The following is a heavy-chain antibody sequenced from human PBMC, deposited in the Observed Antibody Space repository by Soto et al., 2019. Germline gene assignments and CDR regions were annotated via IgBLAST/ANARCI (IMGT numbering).Heavy chain of an antibody. Sequence: EVQLVESGGGLVKPGGSLRLSCAASGFTFSSYSMNWVRQAPGKGLEWVSSISSSSSYIYYADSVKGRFTISRDNAKISLYLQMNSLRAEATAVYYCARGPRLEQWLIMYWGQGTLVTVSS. J-gene: IGHJ4*02. D-gene: IGHD6-19*01. V-gene: IGHV3-21*01. CDR1: GFTFSSYS. CDR3: ARGPRLEQWLIMY. CDR2: ISSSSSYI.